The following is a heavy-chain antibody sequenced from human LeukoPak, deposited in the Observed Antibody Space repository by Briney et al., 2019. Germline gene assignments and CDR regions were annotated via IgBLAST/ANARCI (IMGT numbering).Heavy chain of an antibody. CDR3: AKDGAREGVRYFDWPNGREFDY. V-gene: IGHV3-23*01. CDR2: ISGSGGST. CDR1: GFTFSSYG. J-gene: IGHJ4*02. Sequence: GGSLRLSCAASGFTFSSYGMSWVRQAPGKGLEWVSAISGSGGSTYYADSVKGRFTISRDNSKNTLYLQMNSLRAEDTAVYYCAKDGAREGVRYFDWPNGREFDYWGQGTLVTVSS. D-gene: IGHD3-9*01.